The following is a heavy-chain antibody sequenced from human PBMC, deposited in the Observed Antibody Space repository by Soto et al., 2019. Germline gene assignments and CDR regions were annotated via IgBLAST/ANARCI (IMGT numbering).Heavy chain of an antibody. Sequence: APVKFLCEVSGYTLTDLSMLWVRQAPGKGLEWMGGFDPEDGETIYAQKFQGRVTLTEDTSTDTSYMELSSLGSEDTAVYYCAAVRRYSSGRLLDYWGQGSLVIVSS. CDR1: GYTLTDLS. CDR2: FDPEDGET. V-gene: IGHV1-24*01. CDR3: AAVRRYSSGRLLDY. D-gene: IGHD6-19*01. J-gene: IGHJ4*02.